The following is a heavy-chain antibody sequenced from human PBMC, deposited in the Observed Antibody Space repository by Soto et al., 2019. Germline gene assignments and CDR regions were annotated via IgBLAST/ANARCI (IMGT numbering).Heavy chain of an antibody. CDR2: IYHSGST. Sequence: PSETLSLTCAVSGGSISSSNWRSWVRQPPGKGLEWIGEIYHSGSTNYNPSLKSRVTISVDKSKNQFSLKLSSVTAADTAVYYCARRGSSWYGVDYWGQGTLVTVSS. J-gene: IGHJ4*02. CDR1: GGSISSSNW. CDR3: ARRGSSWYGVDY. D-gene: IGHD6-13*01. V-gene: IGHV4-4*02.